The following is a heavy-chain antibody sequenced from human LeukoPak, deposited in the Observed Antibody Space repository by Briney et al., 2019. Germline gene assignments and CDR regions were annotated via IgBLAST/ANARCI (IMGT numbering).Heavy chain of an antibody. J-gene: IGHJ3*02. CDR2: FDPEDGET. CDR1: GYTLTELS. Sequence: ASVKVSCKVSGYTLTELSMHWVRQAPGKGLEWMGGFDPEDGETIYAQKFQGRVTMTEDTSTDTAYMELSSLRSEDTAVYYCARDFALYPLVVVVPEYAFDIWGQGTMVTVSS. CDR3: ARDFALYPLVVVVPEYAFDI. D-gene: IGHD2-15*01. V-gene: IGHV1-24*01.